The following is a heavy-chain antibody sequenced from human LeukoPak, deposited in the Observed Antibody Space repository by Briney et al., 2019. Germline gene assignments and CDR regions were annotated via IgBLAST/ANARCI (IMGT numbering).Heavy chain of an antibody. J-gene: IGHJ4*02. V-gene: IGHV3-48*04. CDR1: GFTFSSYS. D-gene: IGHD3-22*01. CDR3: ARDYYYDRRDY. CDR2: ISSGSNIM. Sequence: GGSLRLSCAACGFTFSSYSMNWVRQAPGKGLEWVSYISSGSNIMYYADSVKGRFTISRDNAKNSLYLQMNSLRVEDTAVYYCARDYYYDRRDYWGQGTLVTVSS.